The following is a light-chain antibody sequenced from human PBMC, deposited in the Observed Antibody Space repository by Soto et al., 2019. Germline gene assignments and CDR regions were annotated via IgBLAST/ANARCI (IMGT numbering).Light chain of an antibody. CDR1: NIGTKN. CDR3: QVWDSSGDHPEV. Sequence: SYELTQPPSVSVAPGQTASITCGGNNIGTKNVHRYQQKAGQAPVLVIYDDSDRPSGIPERFSGSNSGNAATLTISRVEAGDEADYYCQVWDSSGDHPEVFGGGTKLTVL. J-gene: IGLJ3*02. V-gene: IGLV3-21*02. CDR2: DDS.